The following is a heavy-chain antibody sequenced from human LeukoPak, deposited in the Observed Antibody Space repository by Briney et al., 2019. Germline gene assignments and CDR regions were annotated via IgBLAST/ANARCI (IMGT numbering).Heavy chain of an antibody. D-gene: IGHD3-10*01. CDR2: IKQDGREK. J-gene: IGHJ3*01. V-gene: IGHV3-7*01. CDR3: ARDESNYYGAGMDVFDV. Sequence: GGSLRLSCAASGFTFSTYWMSWVRQAPGKGLEWVANIKQDGREKYYVDSVKGRFTISRDNAKNSLYLQMNSLRAEDTAVYYCARDESNYYGAGMDVFDVWGQGTMVTVSS. CDR1: GFTFSTYW.